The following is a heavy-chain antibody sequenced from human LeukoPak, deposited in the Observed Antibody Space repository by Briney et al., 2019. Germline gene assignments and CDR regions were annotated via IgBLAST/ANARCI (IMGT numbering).Heavy chain of an antibody. CDR1: GGSFSGYH. CDR3: ASWFGELIQFLPDY. CDR2: INHSGSS. V-gene: IGHV4-34*01. D-gene: IGHD3-10*01. J-gene: IGHJ4*02. Sequence: SETLSLTCAVYGGSFSGYHWSWIRQPPGKGLEWIGEINHSGSSNYNPSLKSRVTISLDTSKNQFSLKLSSVTAADTAVYYCASWFGELIQFLPDYWGQGTLVTVSS.